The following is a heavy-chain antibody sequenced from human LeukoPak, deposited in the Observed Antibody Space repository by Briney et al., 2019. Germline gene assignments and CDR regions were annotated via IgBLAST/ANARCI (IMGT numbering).Heavy chain of an antibody. V-gene: IGHV3-7*01. J-gene: IGHJ5*02. CDR1: GFSFSTDW. CDR3: VRSQYSSSS. CDR2: IKQGGSEK. Sequence: GGSLRPSCAASGFSFSTDWMSWVRQAPGKGLEWVANIKQGGSEKHYVDSVKGRFTISRDNAKNSLYLQMSSLRVEDTAVYYCVRSQYSSSSWGQGTLVTVSS. D-gene: IGHD6-13*01.